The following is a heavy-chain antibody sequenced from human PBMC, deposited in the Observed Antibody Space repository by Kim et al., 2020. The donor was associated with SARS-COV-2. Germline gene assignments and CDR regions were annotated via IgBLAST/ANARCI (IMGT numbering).Heavy chain of an antibody. V-gene: IGHV3-23*01. CDR2: ISGSGGST. J-gene: IGHJ3*02. D-gene: IGHD3-10*01. CDR1: GFTFSSYA. Sequence: GGSLRLSCAASGFTFSSYAMSWVRQAPGKGLEWVSAISGSGGSTYYADSVKGRFTISRDNSKNTLYLQMNSLRAEDTAVYYYAKVDGSGSYGVGDAFDIWGQGTMVTVSS. CDR3: AKVDGSGSYGVGDAFDI.